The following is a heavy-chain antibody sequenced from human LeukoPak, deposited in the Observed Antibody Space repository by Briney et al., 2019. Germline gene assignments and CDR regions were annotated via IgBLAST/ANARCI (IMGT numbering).Heavy chain of an antibody. CDR1: GFTFSSYG. CDR3: AKVSRDGYDFDY. D-gene: IGHD5-24*01. CDR2: ISYDGSNK. V-gene: IGHV3-30*18. J-gene: IGHJ4*02. Sequence: GGSLRLSCAASGFTFSSYGMHWVRQAPGKGLGWAAVISYDGSNKYYADSAKGRFTISRDNSKNTLYLQMNSLRAEDTAVYYCAKVSRDGYDFDYWGQGTLLTVSS.